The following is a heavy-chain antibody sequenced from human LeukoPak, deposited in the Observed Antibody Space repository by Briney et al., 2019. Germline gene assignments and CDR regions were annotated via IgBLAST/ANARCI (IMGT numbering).Heavy chain of an antibody. Sequence: GGSLRLSCAACGFTFSSYSVKWVRQAPGKGLEWVSSISSSSSYIYYADSVKGRFTISRDNAKNSLYLQMNSLRAEDTAVYYCARWVPRTRPHAFDIWGQGTMVTVSS. CDR3: ARWVPRTRPHAFDI. V-gene: IGHV3-21*01. J-gene: IGHJ3*02. D-gene: IGHD1-1*01. CDR2: ISSSSSYI. CDR1: GFTFSSYS.